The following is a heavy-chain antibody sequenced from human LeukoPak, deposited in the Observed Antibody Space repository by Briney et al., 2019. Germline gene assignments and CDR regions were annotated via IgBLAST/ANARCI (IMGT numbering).Heavy chain of an antibody. Sequence: GGSLGLSCAASGFTFDDYGMSWVRQAPGKGLEWVSGINWNGGSTGYADSVKGRFTISRDNAKNSLYLQVNSLRAEDTALYYCARDQDSSGWYRTFDYWGQGTLVTVSS. J-gene: IGHJ4*02. V-gene: IGHV3-20*04. CDR3: ARDQDSSGWYRTFDY. D-gene: IGHD6-19*01. CDR1: GFTFDDYG. CDR2: INWNGGST.